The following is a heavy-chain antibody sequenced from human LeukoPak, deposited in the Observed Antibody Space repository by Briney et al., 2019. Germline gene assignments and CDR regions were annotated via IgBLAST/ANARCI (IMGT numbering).Heavy chain of an antibody. Sequence: ASVTVSCTASGYTFTSYYMRWVRQAPGQGLEWMGIINPSGGSTSYAQKFQGRVTMTRDTSTSTVYMELSSLRSEDTAVYYCARDGSGSYREDAFDIWGQGTMVTVSS. V-gene: IGHV1-46*01. CDR2: INPSGGST. D-gene: IGHD3-10*01. J-gene: IGHJ3*02. CDR1: GYTFTSYY. CDR3: ARDGSGSYREDAFDI.